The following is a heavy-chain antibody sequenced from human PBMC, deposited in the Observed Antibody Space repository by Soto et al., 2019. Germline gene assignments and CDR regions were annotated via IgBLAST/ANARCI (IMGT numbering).Heavy chain of an antibody. CDR3: ARMGDVPYYYYGMDV. D-gene: IGHD3-16*01. CDR2: INGYNGNT. CDR1: GYTFSRSG. J-gene: IGHJ6*02. Sequence: QVQLVQSGAEVKKPGVSVKVSCKASGYTFSRSGISWVRQAPGQGLEWMGWINGYNGNTNYTQKMQGRITMTTDTPTSTAYMELRSLRSDDTAVYYCARMGDVPYYYYGMDVWGQGTTVIVSS. V-gene: IGHV1-18*01.